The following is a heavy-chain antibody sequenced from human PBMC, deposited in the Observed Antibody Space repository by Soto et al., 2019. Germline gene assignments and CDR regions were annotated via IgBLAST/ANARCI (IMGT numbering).Heavy chain of an antibody. CDR3: ARDSPITMVGPVQNWFDP. V-gene: IGHV4-59*02. CDR2: MHYTGFS. CDR1: GDSVTSHY. Sequence: SETLSLTCSFSGDSVTSHYLTWIRQSPEKGLEWIGYMHYTGFSHSNPSLKSRLTISVDRSKNQFTLQLTSVTVADTAVYYCARDSPITMVGPVQNWFDPWGQGTLVTVSS. D-gene: IGHD3-10*01. J-gene: IGHJ5*02.